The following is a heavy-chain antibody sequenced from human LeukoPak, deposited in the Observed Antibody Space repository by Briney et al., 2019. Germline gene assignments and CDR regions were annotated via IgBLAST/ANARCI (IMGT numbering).Heavy chain of an antibody. D-gene: IGHD2-15*01. V-gene: IGHV3-30*18. CDR2: ISYDGSNK. CDR1: GFTFSSYG. CDR3: AKDLVARAQGYYGMDV. Sequence: PGRSLRLSCAASGFTFSSYGMHWVRQAPGKGLEWVAVISYDGSNKYYADSVKGRFTISRDNSKNTLYLQMNSLRAEDTAVYYCAKDLVARAQGYYGMDVWGQGTTVTVSS. J-gene: IGHJ6*02.